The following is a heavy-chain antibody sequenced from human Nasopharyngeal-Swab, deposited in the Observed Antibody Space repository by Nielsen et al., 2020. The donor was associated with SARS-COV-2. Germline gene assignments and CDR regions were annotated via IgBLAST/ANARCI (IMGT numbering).Heavy chain of an antibody. Sequence: GGSLRLSCKGSGSTFINFWIGWVRQMPGKDLEWLGLIYPGDSDTRYSPSFRGQVTISADKSISTAYLQWNSLKASDTAMYYCARLLRDSSMIRGAFEIWGQGTMVTVSA. J-gene: IGHJ3*02. CDR3: ARLLRDSSMIRGAFEI. V-gene: IGHV5-51*01. CDR1: GSTFINFW. D-gene: IGHD5-18*01. CDR2: IYPGDSDT.